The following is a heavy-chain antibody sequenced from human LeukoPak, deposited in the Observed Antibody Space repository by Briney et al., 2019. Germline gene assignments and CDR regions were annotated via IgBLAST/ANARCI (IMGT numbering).Heavy chain of an antibody. Sequence: PSETPSLTCTVSGGSISSYYWSWIRQPPGKGLEWIGYIYYSGSTNYNPSLKSRVTISVDTSKNQFSLKLSSVTAADTAVYYCARVPYYYDSSGYSAFDIWGQGTMVTVSS. CDR1: GGSISSYY. CDR3: ARVPYYYDSSGYSAFDI. CDR2: IYYSGST. D-gene: IGHD3-22*01. V-gene: IGHV4-59*01. J-gene: IGHJ3*02.